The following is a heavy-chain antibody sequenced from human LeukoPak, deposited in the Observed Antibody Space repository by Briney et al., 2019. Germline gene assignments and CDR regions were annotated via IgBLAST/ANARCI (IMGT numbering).Heavy chain of an antibody. CDR2: INPSGGST. Sequence: ASVTVSFKASGYTFTIYYMHWVQQAPGQRLEWMGIINPSGGSTSYAQKFQGRVTMTRDTSTSTVYMELSSLRSEDTAVYYCARSGRAGLDYWGQGTLVTVSS. V-gene: IGHV1-46*01. J-gene: IGHJ4*02. CDR1: GYTFTIYY. D-gene: IGHD6-19*01. CDR3: ARSGRAGLDY.